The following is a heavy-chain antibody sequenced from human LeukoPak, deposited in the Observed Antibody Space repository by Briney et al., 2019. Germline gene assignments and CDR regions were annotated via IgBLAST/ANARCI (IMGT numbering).Heavy chain of an antibody. V-gene: IGHV4-34*01. CDR1: GGSFSDYY. CDR3: ARVLRPFTIFGVVFKSFDYFDY. CDR2: INHSGST. Sequence: SETLSLTCAVYGGSFSDYYWSWIRQPPGKGLEWIGEINHSGSTNYNPSLKSRVTISVDTSKNQFSLKLSSVTAADTAVYYCARVLRPFTIFGVVFKSFDYFDYWGQGTLVTVSS. J-gene: IGHJ4*02. D-gene: IGHD3-3*01.